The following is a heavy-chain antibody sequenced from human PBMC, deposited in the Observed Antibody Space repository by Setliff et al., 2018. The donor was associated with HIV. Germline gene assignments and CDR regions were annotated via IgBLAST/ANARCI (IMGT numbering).Heavy chain of an antibody. J-gene: IGHJ6*03. CDR2: IYPSSGGT. CDR3: ARGTTVVMGDDVDNYHYSYLDV. D-gene: IGHD4-17*01. V-gene: IGHV1-2*06. Sequence: ASVKVSCKASGGTFSNYFISWIRQAPGQGLEWMGRIYPSSGGTNFAQKFRGRVTMTRDTSISTAYMELSRLTSDDTAMYYCARGTTVVMGDDVDNYHYSYLDVWGKGTTVTVSS. CDR1: GGTFSNYF.